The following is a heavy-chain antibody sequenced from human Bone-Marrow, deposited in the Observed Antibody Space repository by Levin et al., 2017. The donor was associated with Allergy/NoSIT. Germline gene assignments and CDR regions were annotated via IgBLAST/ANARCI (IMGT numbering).Heavy chain of an antibody. Sequence: LSLTCAASGFTFSDSYMSWIRQAPGKGLEWVSYISSSGSTIYYADSVKGRFTISRDNAKNSLYLQMNSLRAEDTAVYYCARDRGSGSSGWSAFDIWGQGTMVTVSS. CDR3: ARDRGSGSSGWSAFDI. CDR2: ISSSGSTI. CDR1: GFTFSDSY. J-gene: IGHJ3*02. V-gene: IGHV3-11*01. D-gene: IGHD6-19*01.